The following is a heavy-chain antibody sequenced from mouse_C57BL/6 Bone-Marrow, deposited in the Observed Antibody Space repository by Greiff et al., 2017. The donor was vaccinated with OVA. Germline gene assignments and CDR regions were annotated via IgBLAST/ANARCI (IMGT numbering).Heavy chain of an antibody. CDR3: TTGGYDDYFDY. D-gene: IGHD2-2*01. J-gene: IGHJ2*01. Sequence: EVKLQQSGAELVRPGASVKLSCTASGFNIKDYYMHWVKQRPEQGLEWIGRIDPEDGDTEYAPKFQGKATMTADTSSNTAYLQLSSLTSEDTAVYYCTTGGYDDYFDYWGQGTTLTVSS. V-gene: IGHV14-1*01. CDR1: GFNIKDYY. CDR2: IDPEDGDT.